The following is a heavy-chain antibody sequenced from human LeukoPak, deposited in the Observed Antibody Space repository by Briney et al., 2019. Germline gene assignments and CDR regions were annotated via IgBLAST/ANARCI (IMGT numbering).Heavy chain of an antibody. D-gene: IGHD6-19*01. J-gene: IGHJ5*02. CDR3: ARVLGSVAGTHWFDP. V-gene: IGHV3-21*01. Sequence: GGSLRLSCAASGFTFSSYSMNWVRQAPGKRLEWVSSISGSSSYIYYADSVKGRFTISRDNAKNSLYLQMNSLRAEDTAVYYCARVLGSVAGTHWFDPWGQGTLVTVSS. CDR1: GFTFSSYS. CDR2: ISGSSSYI.